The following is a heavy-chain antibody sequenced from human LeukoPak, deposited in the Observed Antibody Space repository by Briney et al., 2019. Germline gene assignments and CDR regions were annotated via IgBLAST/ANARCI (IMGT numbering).Heavy chain of an antibody. CDR3: VRGGLYRGYGMDV. CDR2: ISPDSNYK. Sequence: GGSLRLSCAASGFTFSTYSMNWLRLAPGKGLEWVSSISPDSNYKYYVDSVKGRFTISRDNAKSSLYLQMNSLRAEDTAVYYCVRGGLYRGYGMDVWGQGTTVTVSS. CDR1: GFTFSTYS. D-gene: IGHD2-15*01. J-gene: IGHJ6*02. V-gene: IGHV3-21*01.